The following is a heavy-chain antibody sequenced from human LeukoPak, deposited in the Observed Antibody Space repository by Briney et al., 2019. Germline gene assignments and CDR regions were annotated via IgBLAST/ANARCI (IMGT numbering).Heavy chain of an antibody. D-gene: IGHD5/OR15-5a*01. Sequence: PGRSLRLSCAASGFTFSSYWMSWVRQAPGEGLEWVANIKQDGTEKYYMDSVKGRFSISRDNAKNSLYLQMNALRAEDTAVYYCARGVRPDYWGQGTLVTVST. J-gene: IGHJ4*02. V-gene: IGHV3-7*04. CDR2: IKQDGTEK. CDR3: ARGVRPDY. CDR1: GFTFSSYW.